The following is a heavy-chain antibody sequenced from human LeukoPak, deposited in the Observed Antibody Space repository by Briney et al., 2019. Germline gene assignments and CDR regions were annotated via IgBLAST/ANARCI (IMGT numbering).Heavy chain of an antibody. CDR1: GFTFSSYE. D-gene: IGHD6-6*01. CDR3: AVYSSSSIDY. CDR2: ISSSGSTI. J-gene: IGHJ4*02. Sequence: GGSLRLSCAASGFTFSSYEMNWVRQAPGKGLEWVSYISSSGSTIYYADSVKGRFTISRDNAKNSLYLQMNSLRAEDTAVYYCAVYSSSSIDYWGQGTLVTDSS. V-gene: IGHV3-48*03.